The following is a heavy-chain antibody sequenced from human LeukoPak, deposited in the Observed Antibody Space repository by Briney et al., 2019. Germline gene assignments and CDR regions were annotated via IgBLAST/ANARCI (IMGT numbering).Heavy chain of an antibody. Sequence: GGSLRLSCVASGFSVSGIHMNWVRQAPGKDLEWVSGLYSGGATYYADSMGGRFTISRDHSKNTLYLQMTNLRVDDTAIYYCARGNGNVGGRLDPWGQGTWVTVSS. CDR1: GFSVSGIH. CDR3: ARGNGNVGGRLDP. J-gene: IGHJ5*02. V-gene: IGHV3-66*01. CDR2: LYSGGAT. D-gene: IGHD4-23*01.